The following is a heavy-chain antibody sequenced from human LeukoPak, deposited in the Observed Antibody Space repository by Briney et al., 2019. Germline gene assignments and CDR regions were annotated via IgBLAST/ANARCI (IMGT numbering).Heavy chain of an antibody. D-gene: IGHD3-22*01. V-gene: IGHV4-59*12. CDR2: IYYSGST. CDR1: GGSISSYY. CDR3: ARGGRYYYDSSGYSN. Sequence: PSETLSLTCTVSGGSISSYYWSWIRQPPGKGLEWIGYIYYSGSTNYNPSLKSRVTISVDTSKNQFSLKLSSVTAADTAVYYRARGGRYYYDSSGYSNWGQGTLVTVSS. J-gene: IGHJ4*02.